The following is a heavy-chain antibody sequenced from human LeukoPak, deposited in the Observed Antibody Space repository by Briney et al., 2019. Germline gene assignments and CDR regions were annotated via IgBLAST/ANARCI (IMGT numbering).Heavy chain of an antibody. CDR3: ARGYSSGYYQNIDY. CDR1: GYTFTGYY. D-gene: IGHD3-22*01. Sequence: ASVKVSCKASGYTFTGYYMHWVRQAPGQGLEWMGRINPNSGGTNYAQKFQGRVTMTRDTSISTAYMELSRLRSDDTAVYYCARGYSSGYYQNIDYWGQGTLVTVSS. CDR2: INPNSGGT. V-gene: IGHV1-2*06. J-gene: IGHJ4*02.